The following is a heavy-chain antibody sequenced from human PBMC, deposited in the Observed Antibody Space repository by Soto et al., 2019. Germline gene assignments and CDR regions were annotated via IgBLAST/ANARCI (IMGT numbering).Heavy chain of an antibody. CDR3: ARDRLAHYGDYGMDV. CDR2: IYYSRST. V-gene: IGHV4-31*03. D-gene: IGHD4-17*01. J-gene: IGHJ6*02. Sequence: TLSLTCTVSGCSISGGGYYWIWIRQHPGKGLGGVGYIYYSRSTYYNPSLKSRVTISVDTSKTQFSLKLSSVTAADTVVYYCARDRLAHYGDYGMDVWGQGTTVTVSS. CDR1: GCSISGGGYY.